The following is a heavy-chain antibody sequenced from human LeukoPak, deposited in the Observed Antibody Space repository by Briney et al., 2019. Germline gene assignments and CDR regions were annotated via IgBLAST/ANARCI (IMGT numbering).Heavy chain of an antibody. CDR2: ISYSGST. CDR3: ARAYYYDSSGYSFDY. CDR1: GGSISSYD. V-gene: IGHV4-59*01. Sequence: SETLSLTCTVSGGSISSYDWSWIRQPPGKGLEWIGYISYSGSTNYNPSPKSRVTISVDTSKNQFSLKLSSVTAADAAVYYCARAYYYDSSGYSFDYWGQGTLVTVSS. D-gene: IGHD3-22*01. J-gene: IGHJ4*02.